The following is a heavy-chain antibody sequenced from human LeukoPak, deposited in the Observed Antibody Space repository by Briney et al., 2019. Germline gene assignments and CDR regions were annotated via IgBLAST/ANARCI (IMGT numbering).Heavy chain of an antibody. CDR3: AKFPDLTGTTYG. Sequence: GGSLRLSCAASGFTFSSYAMSWVRQAPGKGLEWVSAISGSGGSTYYADSVKGRFAISRDNSKNTLYLQMNSLRAEDTAVYYCAKFPDLTGTTYGWGQGTLVTVSS. J-gene: IGHJ4*02. CDR1: GFTFSSYA. V-gene: IGHV3-23*01. CDR2: ISGSGGST. D-gene: IGHD1-7*01.